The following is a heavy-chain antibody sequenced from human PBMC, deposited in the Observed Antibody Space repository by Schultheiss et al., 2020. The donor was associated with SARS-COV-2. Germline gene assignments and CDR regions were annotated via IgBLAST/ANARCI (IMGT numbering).Heavy chain of an antibody. Sequence: APVKVSCKASGGTFSSYAISWVRQAPGQGLEWMGRINPNSGGTNYAQKFQGRVTMTRDTSISTAYMELSRLRSDDTAVYYCAREGGLRSIDYWGQGTLVTVSS. CDR2: INPNSGGT. D-gene: IGHD3/OR15-3a*01. V-gene: IGHV1-2*06. CDR3: AREGGLRSIDY. J-gene: IGHJ4*02. CDR1: GGTFSSYA.